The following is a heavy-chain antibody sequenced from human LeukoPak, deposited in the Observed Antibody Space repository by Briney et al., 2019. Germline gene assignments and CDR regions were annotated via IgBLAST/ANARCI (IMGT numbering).Heavy chain of an antibody. D-gene: IGHD6-19*01. CDR3: ARSIAVAGTTHGY. CDR1: GGTFSSYA. J-gene: IGHJ4*02. V-gene: IGHV1-69*13. CDR2: IIPIFGTA. Sequence: ASVKVSCKASGGTFSSYAISWVRQAPGQGLEWMGGIIPIFGTANYAQKFQGRVTITADESTSTAYMELSSLRSEDTAVYYCARSIAVAGTTHGYWGQGTLVTVSS.